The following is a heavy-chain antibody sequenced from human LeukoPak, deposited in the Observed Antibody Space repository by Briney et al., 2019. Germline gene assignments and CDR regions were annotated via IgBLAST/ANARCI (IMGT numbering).Heavy chain of an antibody. V-gene: IGHV3-23*01. J-gene: IGHJ4*02. Sequence: GGSLGLSCAASGFIFSSYAMSWVRQAPGKGLEWVSTISYNGGATYYADSVQGRFTISRDNSKNTMCLQMNSLRADDTAVYYCAWGMYKIGHWGQGTLVTVSS. D-gene: IGHD1-14*01. CDR2: ISYNGGAT. CDR1: GFIFSSYA. CDR3: AWGMYKIGH.